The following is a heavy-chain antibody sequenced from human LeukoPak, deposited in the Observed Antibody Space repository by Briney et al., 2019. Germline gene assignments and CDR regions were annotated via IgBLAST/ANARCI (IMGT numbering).Heavy chain of an antibody. CDR1: GFTFSSSW. Sequence: GGSLRLSCAASGFTFSSSWMSWFRQAPGKGLEGVANIKQDGSEKYYVDSVKGRFTISRDNAKNSLYLQMNSLRAEDTAVYYCARDYYDSSGYSDYWGQGTLVTVSS. CDR3: ARDYYDSSGYSDY. J-gene: IGHJ4*02. CDR2: IKQDGSEK. V-gene: IGHV3-7*01. D-gene: IGHD3-22*01.